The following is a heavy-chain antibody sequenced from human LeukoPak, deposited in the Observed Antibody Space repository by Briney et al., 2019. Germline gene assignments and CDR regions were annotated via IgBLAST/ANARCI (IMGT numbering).Heavy chain of an antibody. Sequence: ASVKVSCTASGYTFTSYYMHWVRQAPGQGLEWMGLINPNGGSTTYAQKFQGRVTMTRDTSTSTVYMNLSSRRSEDTAVYSCARGNPPYYFNYWGQGTLVTVSS. CDR2: INPNGGST. CDR1: GYTFTSYY. V-gene: IGHV1-46*01. CDR3: ARGNPPYYFNY. D-gene: IGHD1-14*01. J-gene: IGHJ4*02.